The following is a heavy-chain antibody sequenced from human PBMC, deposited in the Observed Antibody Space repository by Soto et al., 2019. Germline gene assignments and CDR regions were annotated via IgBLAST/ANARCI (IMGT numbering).Heavy chain of an antibody. D-gene: IGHD1-1*01. CDR3: SRRNEEKSPDYFEH. CDR1: GYSFTSYW. CDR2: IYPGDSDT. J-gene: IGHJ4*02. Sequence: GESLKISCKGSGYSFTSYWIGWVRQMPGKGLEWMGIIYPGDSDTRYSPSFQGQVTISADKSISTAYLQWSSLKASDTGMDFRSRRNEEKSPDYFEHWGQGTLGTGS. V-gene: IGHV5-51*01.